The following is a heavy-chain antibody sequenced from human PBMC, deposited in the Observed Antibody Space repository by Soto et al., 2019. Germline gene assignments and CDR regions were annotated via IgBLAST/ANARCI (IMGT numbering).Heavy chain of an antibody. Sequence: PSETLSLTCAVSGGSIISDGYSWSWIRQPPGKGLQWIGHIYEGGNTYSTPSLESRIAISTDKSKNQFSLRLSSVTAADTAVYYCVRRSPEDAFDIWGQGTMVTVSS. CDR1: GGSIISDGYS. CDR2: IYEGGNT. CDR3: VRRSPEDAFDI. J-gene: IGHJ3*02. V-gene: IGHV4-30-2*01.